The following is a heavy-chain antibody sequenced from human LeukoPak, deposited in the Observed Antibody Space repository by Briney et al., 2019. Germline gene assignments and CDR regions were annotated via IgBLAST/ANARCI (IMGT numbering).Heavy chain of an antibody. J-gene: IGHJ5*02. CDR1: GYTFTSYD. CDR2: MNPNSGNT. Sequence: ASVKVSCKASGYTFTSYDINWVRQATGQGLEWLGWMNPNSGNTSYAQRFQGRVTITGDTSINTAYMELSSLTSEDTAVYYCTRGRPTSFDPWGQGTLVTVSS. V-gene: IGHV1-8*03. D-gene: IGHD6-6*01. CDR3: TRGRPTSFDP.